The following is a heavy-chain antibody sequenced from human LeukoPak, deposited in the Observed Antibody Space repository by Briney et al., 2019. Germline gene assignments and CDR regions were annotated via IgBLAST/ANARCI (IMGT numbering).Heavy chain of an antibody. J-gene: IGHJ4*02. D-gene: IGHD6-13*01. V-gene: IGHV3-30*04. Sequence: GGSLRLSCAASGFTFSSYAMHWVRQAPGKGLEWVAVISYGGSNKYYADSVKGRFTISRDNSKNTLYLQMNSLRAEDTAVYYCARDPSSWWTYYFDYWGQGTLVTVSS. CDR3: ARDPSSWWTYYFDY. CDR1: GFTFSSYA. CDR2: ISYGGSNK.